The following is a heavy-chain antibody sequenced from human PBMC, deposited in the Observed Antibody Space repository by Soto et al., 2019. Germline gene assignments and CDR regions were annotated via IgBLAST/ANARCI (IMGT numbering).Heavy chain of an antibody. CDR2: VDQSGTT. D-gene: IGHD1-1*01. Sequence: SETLSLTCAVSGVSIRSSAYHWGWVRQPPGKGLEWLGSVDQSGTTYYNPSLNRRVTISLDTSKSHFSLKVTSATAAVTAVYYCARRMNVAGGWFDSWGQGTPVTVSS. J-gene: IGHJ5*01. V-gene: IGHV4-39*02. CDR3: ARRMNVAGGWFDS. CDR1: GVSIRSSAYH.